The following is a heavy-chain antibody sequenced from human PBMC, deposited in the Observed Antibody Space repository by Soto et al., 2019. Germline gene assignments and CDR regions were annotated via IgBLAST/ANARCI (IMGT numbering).Heavy chain of an antibody. D-gene: IGHD3-22*01. Sequence: GSLRLSCAASGFTFSSYGMHWVRQAPGKGLEWVAVIWYDGSNKYYADSVKGRFTISRDNSKNTLYLQMNSLRAEDTAVYYCARSGEGYYDSSGYPKAFDIWGQGTMVTVSS. CDR1: GFTFSSYG. J-gene: IGHJ3*02. CDR2: IWYDGSNK. V-gene: IGHV3-33*01. CDR3: ARSGEGYYDSSGYPKAFDI.